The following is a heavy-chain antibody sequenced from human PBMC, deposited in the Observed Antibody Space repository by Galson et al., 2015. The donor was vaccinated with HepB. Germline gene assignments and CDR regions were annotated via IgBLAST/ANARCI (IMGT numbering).Heavy chain of an antibody. J-gene: IGHJ4*02. CDR3: ARVLRLRKGYKSPFDY. CDR1: GYTFTSYD. D-gene: IGHD5-24*01. Sequence: SVKVSCKASGYTFTSYDFNWVRQATGQGLEWMGWMNPNSGNTGYAQKFRGRVTMTRNPSISTAYMELSSLRPEDTAVYFCARVLRLRKGYKSPFDYWGQGTLVTVSS. CDR2: MNPNSGNT. V-gene: IGHV1-8*01.